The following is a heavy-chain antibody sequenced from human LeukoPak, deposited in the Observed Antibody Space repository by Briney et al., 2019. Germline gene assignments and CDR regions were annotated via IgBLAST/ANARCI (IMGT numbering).Heavy chain of an antibody. V-gene: IGHV3-23*01. J-gene: IGHJ4*02. Sequence: PGGSLRLSCAASGFTFSSYAMSWVRQAPGKGLEWVSAISGSGGSTYYADSVKGRSTISRDNFKNTLYLQMNSLRAEDTAVYYCAKYPNYYDSIYDYWGQGTLVTVSS. CDR1: GFTFSSYA. D-gene: IGHD3-22*01. CDR3: AKYPNYYDSIYDY. CDR2: ISGSGGST.